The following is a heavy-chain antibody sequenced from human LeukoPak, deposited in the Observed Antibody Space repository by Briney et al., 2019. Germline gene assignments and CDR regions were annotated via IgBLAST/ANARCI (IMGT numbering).Heavy chain of an antibody. V-gene: IGHV3-53*01. CDR2: IYSGGST. Sequence: GGSLRLSCAASGFTVSSNYMSWVRQAPGKGLEWVSVIYSGGSTYYADSVKGRFTISRDNSKNTLYLQMNSLRAEDTAVYYCARGMETASLDYWGQGTLVTVSS. CDR3: ARGMETASLDY. D-gene: IGHD1-1*01. CDR1: GFTVSSNY. J-gene: IGHJ4*02.